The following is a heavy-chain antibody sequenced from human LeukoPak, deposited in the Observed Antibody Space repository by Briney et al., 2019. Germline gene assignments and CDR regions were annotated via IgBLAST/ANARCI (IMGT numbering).Heavy chain of an antibody. CDR2: IYYSGST. V-gene: IGHV4-39*01. Sequence: SETLSLTCSVSGGSISSSSYYWGWIRQPPGKGLEWIGSIYYSGSTYYNPALKSRVTISVDTSKNQLSLKLSSVTAADTAVYYCARGRGGGFDPWGQGTLVTVSS. CDR1: GGSISSSSYY. D-gene: IGHD2-15*01. J-gene: IGHJ5*02. CDR3: ARGRGGGFDP.